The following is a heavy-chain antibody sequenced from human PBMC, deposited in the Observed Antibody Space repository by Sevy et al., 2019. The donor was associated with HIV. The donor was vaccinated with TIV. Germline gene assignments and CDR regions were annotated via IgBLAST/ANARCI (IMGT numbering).Heavy chain of an antibody. J-gene: IGHJ6*02. V-gene: IGHV3-7*01. CDR2: INDDGTEK. Sequence: GGSLRLSCAASGFTFSTYWMSWFRQAPGKGLEWVANINDDGTEKFYVDSVKGRFTMSRDNAKNSLYLQMNSLRADDAGVYYCARENATVRRRGLRYYCYGTDVWGQWTTVTVSS. D-gene: IGHD3-16*01. CDR3: ARENATVRRRGLRYYCYGTDV. CDR1: GFTFSTYW.